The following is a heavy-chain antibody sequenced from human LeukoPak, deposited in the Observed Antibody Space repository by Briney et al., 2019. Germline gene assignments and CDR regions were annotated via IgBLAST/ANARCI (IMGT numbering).Heavy chain of an antibody. D-gene: IGHD5-12*01. V-gene: IGHV4-34*01. Sequence: PSETLSLTCAVYGGSFSGYYWSWIRQPPGKGLEWIGEINHSGSTNYNPSLKSRVTISVDTSKNQFSLKLSSVTAADTAVYYCARESRSHPGDIVTPMDVWGKGTTVTISS. CDR1: GGSFSGYY. CDR3: ARESRSHPGDIVTPMDV. CDR2: INHSGST. J-gene: IGHJ6*04.